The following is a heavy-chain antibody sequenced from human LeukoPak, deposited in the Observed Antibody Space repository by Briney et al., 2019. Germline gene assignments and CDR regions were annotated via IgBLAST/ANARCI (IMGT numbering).Heavy chain of an antibody. J-gene: IGHJ5*02. CDR1: GGSISSYY. CDR3: ARLSSRIMITFGGVIVTWFDP. D-gene: IGHD3-16*02. V-gene: IGHV4-59*01. Sequence: SETLSLTCTVSGGSISSYYWSWIRQPPGKGLEWIGYIYYSGSTKYNPSLKSRATISADTSKNQFSLKLSSVTAADTAVYYCARLSSRIMITFGGVIVTWFDPWGQGTLVTVSP. CDR2: IYYSGST.